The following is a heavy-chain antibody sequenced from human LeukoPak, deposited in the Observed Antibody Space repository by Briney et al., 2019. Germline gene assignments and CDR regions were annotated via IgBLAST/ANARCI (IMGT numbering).Heavy chain of an antibody. J-gene: IGHJ5*02. CDR3: ARGRVLRYFDWLPPLDP. V-gene: IGHV4-59*01. D-gene: IGHD3-9*01. CDR1: GGSISSYY. Sequence: PSETLSLTCTVSGGSISSYYWSWIRQPPGKGLEGIGYIYYSGSTNYNPSLKSRVTISVDTSKNQFSLKLSSVTAADTAVYYCARGRVLRYFDWLPPLDPWGQGTLVTVSS. CDR2: IYYSGST.